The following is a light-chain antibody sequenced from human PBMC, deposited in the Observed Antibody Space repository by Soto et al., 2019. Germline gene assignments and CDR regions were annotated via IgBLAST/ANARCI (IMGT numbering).Light chain of an antibody. J-gene: IGKJ1*01. Sequence: DIQMTQSPSTLSASVGDRVTITCRASEGISRWLAWYQQKPGKAPKLLIYKASNLESGVPSRFSGSGSGTEFTLTISSLQPDDFATYYCQQYKSYSRTFGQGTKVDIK. V-gene: IGKV1-5*03. CDR1: EGISRW. CDR3: QQYKSYSRT. CDR2: KAS.